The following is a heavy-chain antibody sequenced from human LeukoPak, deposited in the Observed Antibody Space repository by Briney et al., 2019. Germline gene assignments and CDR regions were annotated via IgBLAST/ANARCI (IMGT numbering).Heavy chain of an antibody. CDR3: ASRRGYSGYFRANWFDP. V-gene: IGHV4-38-2*02. J-gene: IGHJ5*02. D-gene: IGHD5-12*01. CDR1: GYSISSGYY. CDR2: IYHSGST. Sequence: SETLSLTCTVSGYSISSGYYWGWIRQSPGKGLEWIGSIYHSGSTYYNPSLKSRVTISVDTSKNQFSLKLSSVTAADTAVYYCASRRGYSGYFRANWFDPWGQGTLVTVSS.